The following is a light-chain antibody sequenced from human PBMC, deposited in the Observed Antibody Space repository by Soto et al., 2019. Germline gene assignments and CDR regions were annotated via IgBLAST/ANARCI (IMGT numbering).Light chain of an antibody. J-gene: IGKJ1*01. Sequence: EIVLTQSPATLSLSPGERATLSCRASQSVSSYLAWYQQKLGQAPRLLIYDASKMATGIPARFSGSGSGTDFTLTISNLEPEDCAVYYCQQRGNWPRTFGQGTKVEIK. CDR1: QSVSSY. V-gene: IGKV3-11*01. CDR2: DAS. CDR3: QQRGNWPRT.